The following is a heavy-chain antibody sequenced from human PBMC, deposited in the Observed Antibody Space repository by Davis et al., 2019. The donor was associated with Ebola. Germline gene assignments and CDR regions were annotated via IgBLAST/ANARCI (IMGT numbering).Heavy chain of an antibody. Sequence: GESLKISCKGSGYSFTRYWIGWVRQMPGKGLAWMGIIYPGDSDTRYSPSFQGQVTISADKSISTAYLQWSSLKASDTAMYYCARRVATSFWYFDLWGRGTLVTVSS. J-gene: IGHJ2*01. V-gene: IGHV5-51*01. CDR3: ARRVATSFWYFDL. CDR2: IYPGDSDT. CDR1: GYSFTRYW. D-gene: IGHD5-12*01.